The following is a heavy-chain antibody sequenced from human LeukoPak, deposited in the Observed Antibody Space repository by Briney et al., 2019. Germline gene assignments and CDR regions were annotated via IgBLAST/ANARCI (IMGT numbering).Heavy chain of an antibody. J-gene: IGHJ4*02. V-gene: IGHV3-66*01. CDR1: GFIGYDGY. D-gene: IGHD2-15*01. Sequence: GGSLRLSCAVSGFIGYDGYMNWVRQAPGRGLEWLSVIYRGGVTYYADSVKGRFFISRDDSKNTWHLQLNSLKTEDTAVYYCAGAFSDGVLIDATSFDLWGQGTLVSVSS. CDR2: IYRGGVT. CDR3: AGAFSDGVLIDATSFDL.